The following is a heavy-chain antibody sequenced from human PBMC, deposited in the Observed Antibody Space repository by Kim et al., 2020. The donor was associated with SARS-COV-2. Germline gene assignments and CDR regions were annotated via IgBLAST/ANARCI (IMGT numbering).Heavy chain of an antibody. J-gene: IGHJ6*02. CDR3: ARAGESGWFRVISGMDV. CDR2: IYYSGST. CDR1: GGSISSYY. V-gene: IGHV4-59*13. Sequence: SETLSLTCTVSGGSISSYYWSWIRQPPGKGLEWMGYIYYSGSTNYNPSLKSRVTISVDTSKNQFPLKLSSVTAADTAVYYCARAGESGWFRVISGMDVWGQGTTVTVSS. D-gene: IGHD3-10*01.